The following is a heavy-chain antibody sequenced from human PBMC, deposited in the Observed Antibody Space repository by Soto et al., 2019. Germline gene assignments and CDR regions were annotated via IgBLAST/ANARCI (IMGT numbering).Heavy chain of an antibody. J-gene: IGHJ5*02. D-gene: IGHD3-10*01. CDR3: ARHPMVRGVISFFNWFDP. V-gene: IGHV2-5*02. CDR2: IYWDDDK. CDR1: GFSLSTSGVG. Sequence: SGPTLVNPTQTLTLTCTFSGFSLSTSGVGVGWIRQPPGKALEWLALIYWDDDKRYSPSLKSRLTITKDTSKNQVVLTMTNMDPVDTATYYCARHPMVRGVISFFNWFDPWGQGTLVTVSS.